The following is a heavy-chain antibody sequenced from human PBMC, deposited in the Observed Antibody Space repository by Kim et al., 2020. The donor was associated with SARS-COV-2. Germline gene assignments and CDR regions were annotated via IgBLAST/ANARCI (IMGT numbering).Heavy chain of an antibody. J-gene: IGHJ4*02. CDR1: GFTFSSYS. CDR3: ARAGGGVLDY. Sequence: GGSLRLSCAASGFTFSSYSMNWVRQAPGKGLEWVSYISSSSSTIYYADSVKGRFTISRDNAKNSLYLQMNSLRAEDTAVYYCARAGGGVLDYWGQGTLVTVSS. D-gene: IGHD3-16*01. V-gene: IGHV3-48*04. CDR2: ISSSSSTI.